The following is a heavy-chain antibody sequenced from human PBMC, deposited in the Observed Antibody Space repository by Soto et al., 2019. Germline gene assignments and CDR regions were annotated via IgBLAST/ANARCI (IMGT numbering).Heavy chain of an antibody. J-gene: IGHJ6*02. Sequence: GGSLRLSCAASGFTFSSYAMHWVRQAPGKGLEWVAVISYDGSNKYYADSVKGRFTISRDNSKNTLYLQMNSLRAEDTAVYYCARDFSSGWPYYYYYGMDVWGQGTTVTVSS. D-gene: IGHD6-19*01. CDR1: GFTFSSYA. V-gene: IGHV3-30-3*01. CDR3: ARDFSSGWPYYYYYGMDV. CDR2: ISYDGSNK.